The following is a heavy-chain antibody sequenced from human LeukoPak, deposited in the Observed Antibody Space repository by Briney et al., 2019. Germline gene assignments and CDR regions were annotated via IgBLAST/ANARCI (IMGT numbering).Heavy chain of an antibody. D-gene: IGHD5-18*01. CDR3: ARDSGYSHYNWLDP. V-gene: IGHV3-30*04. CDR2: ISYDGSNK. Sequence: GGSLRLSCAASGFTFSSYAMHWVRQAPGKGLEWVAVISYDGSNKYYADSVKGRFTISRDNSKNTLYLQMNSLRAEDTAVYYCARDSGYSHYNWLDPWGQGTLVTVSS. J-gene: IGHJ5*02. CDR1: GFTFSSYA.